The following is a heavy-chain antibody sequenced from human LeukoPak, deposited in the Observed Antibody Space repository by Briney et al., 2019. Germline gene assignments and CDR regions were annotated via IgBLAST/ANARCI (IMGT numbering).Heavy chain of an antibody. D-gene: IGHD3-3*01. CDR1: GFTFSSYS. V-gene: IGHV3-21*01. Sequence: PGGSLRLSCAASGFTFSSYSMNWVRQAPGKGLEWVSSISSSSSYIYYADSVKGRFTISRDNAKNSLYLQMYSLRAEDTAVYYCARMGEEWLRYYYYMDVWGKGTTVTVSS. J-gene: IGHJ6*03. CDR3: ARMGEEWLRYYYYMDV. CDR2: ISSSSSYI.